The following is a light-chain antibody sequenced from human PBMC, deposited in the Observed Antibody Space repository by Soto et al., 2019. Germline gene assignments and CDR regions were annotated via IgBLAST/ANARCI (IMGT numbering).Light chain of an antibody. J-gene: IGLJ1*01. CDR1: SSDVGDYNH. V-gene: IGLV2-8*01. Sequence: QSVLTQPPSASGSPGQSVTISCTGTSSDVGDYNHVSWYQQHPGKAPKLMIYDVNKRPSGVPDRFSGSKSGNTASLTVSGLQAEDEADYYSSSHAGSNNPFVFGTGTKLTVL. CDR3: SSHAGSNNPFV. CDR2: DVN.